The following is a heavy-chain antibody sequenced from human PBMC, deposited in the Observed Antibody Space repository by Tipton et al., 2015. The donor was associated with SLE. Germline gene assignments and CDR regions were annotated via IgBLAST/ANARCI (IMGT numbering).Heavy chain of an antibody. Sequence: SLRLSCAASGFTFSSYTLHWVRQAPGKGLEYVSGISSNGGRTYYADSVKGRFTISRDNSKNKMYLQMGSLRAEDMAVYYCAGDGVLSDSSGYYYDYWGQGTLVTFSS. V-gene: IGHV3-64*02. CDR3: AGDGVLSDSSGYYYDY. D-gene: IGHD3-22*01. J-gene: IGHJ4*02. CDR2: ISSNGGRT. CDR1: GFTFSSYT.